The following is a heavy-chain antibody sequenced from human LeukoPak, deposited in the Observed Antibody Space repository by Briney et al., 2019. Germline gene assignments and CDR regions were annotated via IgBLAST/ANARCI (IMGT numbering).Heavy chain of an antibody. CDR3: AADFPIAARREGGDY. CDR1: GCTFSSSA. CDR2: IVVGSGNT. V-gene: IGHV1-58*01. J-gene: IGHJ4*02. Sequence: ASVTVSFKASGCTFSSSAERWVRQARGQRLEGIGWIVVGSGNTNYAQKFQERVTITRDMSTSTAYMELSSLRSEDTAVYYCAADFPIAARREGGDYWGQGTLVTVSS. D-gene: IGHD6-6*01.